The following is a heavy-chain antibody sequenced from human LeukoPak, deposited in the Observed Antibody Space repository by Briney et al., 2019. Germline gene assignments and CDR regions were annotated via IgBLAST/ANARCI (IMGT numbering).Heavy chain of an antibody. D-gene: IGHD6-19*01. CDR2: IRYDGGNT. J-gene: IGHJ4*02. V-gene: IGHV3-30*02. Sequence: GGSLRLSCAASGFTFNNYALHWVRQAPGKGLEWVAFIRYDGGNTYYAASVKGRFTISRDDSENTLYLQMNSLRAEDTAVYYCATQSPIARYSSGLSYFDYWGQGTLVTVSS. CDR1: GFTFNNYA. CDR3: ATQSPIARYSSGLSYFDY.